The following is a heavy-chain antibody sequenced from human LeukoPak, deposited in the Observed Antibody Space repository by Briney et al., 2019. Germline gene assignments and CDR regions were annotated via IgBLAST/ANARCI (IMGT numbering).Heavy chain of an antibody. V-gene: IGHV4-39*07. CDR3: AAGANYGDYLNWFDP. J-gene: IGHJ5*02. CDR1: GGSISSSSYY. CDR2: IYTSGST. D-gene: IGHD4-17*01. Sequence: SETLSLTCTVSGGSISSSSYYWGWIRQPPGKGLEWIGRIYTSGSTNYNPSLKSRVTISVDTSKNQFSLKLSSATAADTAVYYCAAGANYGDYLNWFDPWGQGTLVTVSS.